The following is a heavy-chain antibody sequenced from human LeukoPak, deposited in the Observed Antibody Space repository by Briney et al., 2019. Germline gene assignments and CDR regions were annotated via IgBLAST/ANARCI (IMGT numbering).Heavy chain of an antibody. Sequence: PSETLSLTCTVSGGSISSSSYYWGWIRQPPGKGLEWIGSIYYSGSTYYNPSLKSRVTISVDRSKNQFSLKLSSVTAADTAEYYCARMGPAAAGIIDWGQGTLVTVSS. D-gene: IGHD6-13*01. CDR2: IYYSGST. CDR3: ARMGPAAAGIID. V-gene: IGHV4-39*07. J-gene: IGHJ4*02. CDR1: GGSISSSSYY.